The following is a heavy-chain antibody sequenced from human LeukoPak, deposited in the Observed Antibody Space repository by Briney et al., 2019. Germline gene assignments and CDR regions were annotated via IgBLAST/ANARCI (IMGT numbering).Heavy chain of an antibody. CDR1: GYTLTELS. J-gene: IGHJ4*02. Sequence: ASVKVSCKVSGYTLTELSMHWVRQAPGKGLEWMGGFDPEDGETIYAQKFQGRVTMTEDTSTDTAYMELSSLRSEDTAVYYSATYPKYYDILTGYYEGYFDYWGQGTLVTVSS. V-gene: IGHV1-24*01. CDR3: ATYPKYYDILTGYYEGYFDY. D-gene: IGHD3-9*01. CDR2: FDPEDGET.